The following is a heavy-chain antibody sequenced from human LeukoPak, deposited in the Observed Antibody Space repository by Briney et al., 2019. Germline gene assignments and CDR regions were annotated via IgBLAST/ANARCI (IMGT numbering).Heavy chain of an antibody. CDR3: ARGDYGSGSYVVDY. D-gene: IGHD3-10*01. J-gene: IGHJ4*02. V-gene: IGHV4-30-2*01. CDR2: IYHSGST. CDR1: GGSISSGGYS. Sequence: PSETLSLTCAVSGGSISSGGYSWSWIRQPPGKGLEWIGYIYHSGSTYYNPSLKSRVTISVDRSKNQFSLKLSSVTAADTAVYFCARGDYGSGSYVVDYWGQGTLVTVSS.